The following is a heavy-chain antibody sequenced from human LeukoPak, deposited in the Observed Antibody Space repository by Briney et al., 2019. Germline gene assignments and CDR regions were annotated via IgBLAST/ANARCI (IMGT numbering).Heavy chain of an antibody. CDR1: GYTFTSYY. D-gene: IGHD6-19*01. Sequence: GASVKVSCKASGYTFTSYYMHWVRQAPGHGLEWMGIINPSGGGTTYTQKFQGRVTMTRDTSTSTVYMELSSLRSEDTAVFYCARDLIPGYNSGCLDYWGQGTLVTVSS. J-gene: IGHJ4*02. CDR2: INPSGGGT. V-gene: IGHV1-46*01. CDR3: ARDLIPGYNSGCLDY.